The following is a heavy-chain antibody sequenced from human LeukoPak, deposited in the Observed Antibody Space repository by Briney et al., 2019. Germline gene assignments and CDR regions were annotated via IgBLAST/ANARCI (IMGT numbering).Heavy chain of an antibody. J-gene: IGHJ6*03. D-gene: IGHD1-1*01. CDR2: ISAYNGNT. Sequence: GASVKVSCKASGYTFTSYGISWVRQAPGQGLEWMGWISAYNGNTNYAQKLQGRVTMTTDTSTSTAYMELRSLRSDDTAVYYCARAASWNPDGYYYYYYYMDVWGKGTTVTVSS. CDR1: GYTFTSYG. CDR3: ARAASWNPDGYYYYYYYMDV. V-gene: IGHV1-18*01.